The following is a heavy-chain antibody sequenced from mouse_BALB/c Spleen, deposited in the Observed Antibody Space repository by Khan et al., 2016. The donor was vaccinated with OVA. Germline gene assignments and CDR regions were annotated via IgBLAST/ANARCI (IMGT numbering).Heavy chain of an antibody. CDR3: ARGDYYGYYFDY. CDR2: KSSSGVT. J-gene: IGHJ2*01. D-gene: IGHD1-1*01. Sequence: EVQLQESGPGLVKPSQSLSLTCTVTGYSITSGYAWNWIRQFPGNKLEWMGYKSSSGVTSYTPYFKSRISFTRDTSKIQFFLQLTTVTTEDTATYYCARGDYYGYYFDYWGQGTTLTVSS. V-gene: IGHV3-2*02. CDR1: GYSITSGYA.